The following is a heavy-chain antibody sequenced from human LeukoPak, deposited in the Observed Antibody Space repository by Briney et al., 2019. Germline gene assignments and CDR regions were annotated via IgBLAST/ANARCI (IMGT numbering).Heavy chain of an antibody. CDR3: ARGVAARFLNY. CDR1: GGSFSGYY. Sequence: SETLSLTCAVYGGSFSGYYWSWIRQPPGKGLEWIGEINHSGSTNYNPSLKSRVTISVDTSKNQFFLKLSSVTAADTAVYYCARGVAARFLNYWGQGTLVTVSS. CDR2: INHSGST. D-gene: IGHD6-6*01. J-gene: IGHJ4*02. V-gene: IGHV4-34*01.